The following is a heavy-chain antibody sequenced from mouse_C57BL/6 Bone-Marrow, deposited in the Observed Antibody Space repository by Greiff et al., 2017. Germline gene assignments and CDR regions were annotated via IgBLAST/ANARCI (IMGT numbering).Heavy chain of an antibody. CDR1: GFSLSTSGMG. J-gene: IGHJ4*01. D-gene: IGHD1-1*01. V-gene: IGHV8-12*01. Sequence: QVTLKESGPGILQSSQTLSLTCSFSGFSLSTSGMGVSWIRQPSGKGLEWLAHIYWDDDKRYNPSLKRRLTTSKDTSRNQVFLKITSVDTADTATYYCARKLRHYYGSSYAMDYWGQGTSVTVSS. CDR3: ARKLRHYYGSSYAMDY. CDR2: IYWDDDK.